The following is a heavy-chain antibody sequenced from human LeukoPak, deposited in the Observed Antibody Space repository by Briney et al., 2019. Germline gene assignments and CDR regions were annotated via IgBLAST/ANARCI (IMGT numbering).Heavy chain of an antibody. J-gene: IGHJ4*02. Sequence: SETLSLTCTVSGGSISSYYWSWIRQPPGKGLEWIGYIYTSGSTNYNPSLKGRVTISVDTSKNQFSLKLSSVTAADTAVYYCARKTSIAARPGYFDYWGQGTLVTVSS. D-gene: IGHD6-6*01. V-gene: IGHV4-4*09. CDR2: IYTSGST. CDR3: ARKTSIAARPGYFDY. CDR1: GGSISSYY.